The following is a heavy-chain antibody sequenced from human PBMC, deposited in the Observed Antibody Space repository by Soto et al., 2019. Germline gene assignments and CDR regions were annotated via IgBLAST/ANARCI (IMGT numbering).Heavy chain of an antibody. CDR3: AKDKIPSTTALLLGWFDP. Sequence: VGSLRLSCAASGFTFSSYGMHWVRQAPGKGLEWVAVISYDGSNKYYADSVKGRFTISRDNSKNTLYLQMNSLRAEDTAVYYCAKDKIPSTTALLLGWFDPWGQGTLVTVSS. D-gene: IGHD4-4*01. J-gene: IGHJ5*02. V-gene: IGHV3-30*18. CDR1: GFTFSSYG. CDR2: ISYDGSNK.